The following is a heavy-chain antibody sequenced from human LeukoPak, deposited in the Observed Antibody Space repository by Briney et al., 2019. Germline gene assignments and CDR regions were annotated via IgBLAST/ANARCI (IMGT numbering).Heavy chain of an antibody. D-gene: IGHD2-2*01. CDR1: GGSITSYY. Sequence: ASETLSLTCNVSGGSITSYYWSWVRQPAGKGLEWIGRISCSGSTNYNPSLKSRVALSIDTSKNQFSLKLTSVSAADTAVYYCARDFAYQQFDYWGQGTLVTVSS. V-gene: IGHV4-4*07. J-gene: IGHJ4*02. CDR2: ISCSGST. CDR3: ARDFAYQQFDY.